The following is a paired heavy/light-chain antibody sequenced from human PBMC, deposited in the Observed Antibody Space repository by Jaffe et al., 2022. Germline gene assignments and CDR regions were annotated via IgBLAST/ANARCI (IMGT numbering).Light chain of an antibody. CDR3: QQYGSSPIT. CDR2: GAS. CDR1: QSVSSSY. J-gene: IGKJ5*01. V-gene: IGKV3-20*01. Sequence: EIVLTQSPGTLSLSPGERATLSCRASQSVSSSYLAWYQQKPGQAPRLLIYGASSRATGIPDRFSGSGSGTDFTLTISRLEPEDFALYYCQQYGSSPITFGQGTRLEIK.
Heavy chain of an antibody. Sequence: EVQLVESGGGLVQPGGSLRLSCAASGFTFSGYEMNWVRQAPGKGLEWVSYISSSGSTIYYADSVKGRFTISRDNAKNSLSLQMNSLRAEDTAVYYCARAPTFYYDSSGYRIYYFDYWGQGTLVTVSS. V-gene: IGHV3-48*03. CDR1: GFTFSGYE. CDR2: ISSSGSTI. CDR3: ARAPTFYYDSSGYRIYYFDY. D-gene: IGHD3-22*01. J-gene: IGHJ4*02.